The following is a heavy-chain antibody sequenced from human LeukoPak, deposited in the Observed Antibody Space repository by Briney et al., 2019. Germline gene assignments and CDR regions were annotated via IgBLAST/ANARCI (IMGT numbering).Heavy chain of an antibody. CDR3: ARDGGGGGNPNYYYYGMDV. J-gene: IGHJ6*02. CDR1: GGSISSGGYS. D-gene: IGHD4-23*01. V-gene: IGHV4-30-2*05. Sequence: SQTLSLTCAVSGGSISSGGYSWSWIRQPPGKGLEWIGYIYHSGSTYYNPSLKSRVTISVDTSKNQFSLKLSSVTAADTAVYYCARDGGGGGNPNYYYYGMDVWGQGTTVTVSS. CDR2: IYHSGST.